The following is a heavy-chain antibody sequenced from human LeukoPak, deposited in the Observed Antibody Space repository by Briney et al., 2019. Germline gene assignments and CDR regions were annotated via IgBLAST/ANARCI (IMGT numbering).Heavy chain of an antibody. V-gene: IGHV3-21*01. J-gene: IGHJ4*02. CDR3: ARADTSDILTGYSDY. CDR2: TSSSSSYI. CDR1: GFTFNSYS. D-gene: IGHD3-9*01. Sequence: GGSLRLSCTASGFTFNSYSMNWVRQAPGKGLEWVSSTSSSSSYIYYADSVKGRFTISRDNAKKSLYLQMSRLRAEDTAVYFCARADTSDILTGYSDYWGQGTLVTVSS.